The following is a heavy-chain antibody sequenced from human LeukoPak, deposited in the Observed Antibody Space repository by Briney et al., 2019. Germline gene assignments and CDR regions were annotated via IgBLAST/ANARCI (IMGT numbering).Heavy chain of an antibody. CDR3: AKRSTTTYLAR. V-gene: IGHV3-23*01. CDR2: ISGSSHST. J-gene: IGHJ4*02. Sequence: QPGGSLRLSCAASGFTFSNHAMSWVRQAPGKGLEWVSSISGSSHSTYYADSVKGRFTISRDNSRNTLYLRMNSLRAEDTAVYYCAKRSTTTYLARWGQGTLVTVSS. CDR1: GFTFSNHA. D-gene: IGHD4-11*01.